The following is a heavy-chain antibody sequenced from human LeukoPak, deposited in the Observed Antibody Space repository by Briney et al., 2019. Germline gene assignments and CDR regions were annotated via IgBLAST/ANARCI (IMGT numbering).Heavy chain of an antibody. CDR3: ARGRIAKIVVVHSFSYGMDV. J-gene: IGHJ6*02. CDR2: INDYTGDT. Sequence: SETLSLTCTVFGGSFTDYFWTWIRHSPGKGLEWIGEINDYTGDTNYDPSLNSRVSISLEKSKNQFSLELRSVTAADTAVYYCARGRIAKIVVVHSFSYGMDVWGQGTTVTVSS. CDR1: GGSFTDYF. V-gene: IGHV4-34*01. D-gene: IGHD3-22*01.